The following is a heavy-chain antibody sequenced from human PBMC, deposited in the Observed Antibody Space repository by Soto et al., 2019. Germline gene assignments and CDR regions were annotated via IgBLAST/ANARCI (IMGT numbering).Heavy chain of an antibody. D-gene: IGHD3-10*01. V-gene: IGHV5-10-1*01. CDR3: ATARATIYYYYGMDV. CDR2: IDPSDSYT. Sequence: GESLKISCKGSGYSFTSYWISWVLQMPGKGLEWMGRIDPSDSYTNYSPSFQGHVTISADKSISTAYLQWSSLKASDTAMYYCATARATIYYYYGMDVWGQGTTVTVSS. CDR1: GYSFTSYW. J-gene: IGHJ6*02.